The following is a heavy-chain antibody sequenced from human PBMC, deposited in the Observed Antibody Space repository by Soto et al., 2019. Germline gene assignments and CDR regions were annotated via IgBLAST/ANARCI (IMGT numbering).Heavy chain of an antibody. CDR2: ISGSGGST. V-gene: IGHV3-23*01. CDR1: GFTFSSYA. CDR3: AKVPRRIAARGTLFFDY. J-gene: IGHJ4*02. Sequence: GGSLRLSCAASGFTFSSYAMSWVRQAPGKGLEWVSAISGSGGSTYYADSVKGRFTISRDNSKNTLYLQMNSLRAEDTAVYYCAKVPRRIAARGTLFFDYRGQGTLVTGSA. D-gene: IGHD6-13*01.